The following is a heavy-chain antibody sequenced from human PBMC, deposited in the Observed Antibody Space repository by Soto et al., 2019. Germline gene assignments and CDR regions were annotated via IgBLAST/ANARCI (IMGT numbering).Heavy chain of an antibody. CDR2: ISYDGSNK. J-gene: IGHJ6*02. CDR1: GFTFSSYA. CDR3: ARDDRNYYYYGMDV. V-gene: IGHV3-30-3*01. Sequence: GGSLRLSCAASGFTFSSYAMHWVRQAPGKGLEWVAVISYDGSNKYYADSVKGRFTISRDNSKNTLYLQMNSLRAEDTAVYYCARDDRNYYYYGMDVWGQGTTVTVSS.